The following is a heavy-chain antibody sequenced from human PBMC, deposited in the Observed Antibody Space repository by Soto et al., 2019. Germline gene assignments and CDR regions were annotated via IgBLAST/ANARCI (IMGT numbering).Heavy chain of an antibody. V-gene: IGHV4-4*02. Sequence: SETLSLTCAVSGGSITSANWWTWVRQPPGGGLEWIGEISHSGITNYKASPKSRVTMSVDKTKNDVSLKLTSVTAADTAVYYCARVLRGWFDPWGQGTPVTVSS. CDR1: GGSITSANW. CDR3: ARVLRGWFDP. CDR2: ISHSGIT. J-gene: IGHJ5*02.